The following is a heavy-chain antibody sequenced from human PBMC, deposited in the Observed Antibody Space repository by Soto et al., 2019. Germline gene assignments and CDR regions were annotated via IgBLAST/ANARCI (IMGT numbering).Heavy chain of an antibody. CDR2: LSYDGSNK. D-gene: IGHD2-2*01. CDR1: GFTFSTYA. CDR3: ARVVPAATYYYYGMDV. V-gene: IGHV3-30*03. Sequence: QVQLVESGGGVVQPGRSLRLSCAASGFTFSTYAMHWVRQAPGKGLEWVAVLSYDGSNKYYADSVKGRFTISRDNSKNTLYLQMNSLRAEDTAVYYCARVVPAATYYYYGMDVWGQGTTVTVSS. J-gene: IGHJ6*02.